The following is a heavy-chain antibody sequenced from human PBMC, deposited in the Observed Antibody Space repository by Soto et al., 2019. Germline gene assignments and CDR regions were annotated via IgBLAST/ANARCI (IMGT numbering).Heavy chain of an antibody. J-gene: IGHJ5*01. V-gene: IGHV5-51*01. CDR1: GYSFTIYW. CDR3: AKFSRYSASPQGWFDS. D-gene: IGHD3-16*02. CDR2: IYPGDSDT. Sequence: GESLKISCKSSGYSFTIYWIAWVRQMPGKGLEYMGIIYPGDSDTRYSPSFQGQVTMSADKSISTAYLQWTSLKASDTAMYYCAKFSRYSASPQGWFDSWGQGTLVTVSS.